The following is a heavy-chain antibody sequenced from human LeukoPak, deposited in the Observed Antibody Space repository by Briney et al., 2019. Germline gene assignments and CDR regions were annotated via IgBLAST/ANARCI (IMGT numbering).Heavy chain of an antibody. D-gene: IGHD6-13*01. CDR2: INHSGST. CDR1: GGSFSGYY. Sequence: SETLSLTCAVYGGSFSGYYWSWIRQPPGKGLEWIGEINHSGSTNYIPSLKSRVTISVDTSKNQFSLKLSSVTAADTAVYYCARGYSSSFYFDYWGQGTLVTVSS. V-gene: IGHV4-34*01. J-gene: IGHJ4*02. CDR3: ARGYSSSFYFDY.